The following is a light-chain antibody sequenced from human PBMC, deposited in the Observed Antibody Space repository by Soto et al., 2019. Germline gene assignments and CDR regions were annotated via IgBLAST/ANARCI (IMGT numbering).Light chain of an antibody. CDR2: AAS. Sequence: DIQMTQSPSSLSASVGDRVTITCRASQSISSYLNLYQQKPGKAPKLLIYAASRLQSGVPSRFSGSGSGTDFTLTISSLQPEDFATYYCQQSYSTPLFTFGPGTKVDIK. J-gene: IGKJ3*01. V-gene: IGKV1-39*01. CDR3: QQSYSTPLFT. CDR1: QSISSY.